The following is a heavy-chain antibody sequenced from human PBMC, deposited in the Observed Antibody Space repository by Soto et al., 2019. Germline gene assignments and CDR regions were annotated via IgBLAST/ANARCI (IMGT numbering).Heavy chain of an antibody. CDR2: IYTSGST. J-gene: IGHJ6*02. CDR3: ARGAVTIFGVGPYYYYGMDV. V-gene: IGHV4-4*07. D-gene: IGHD3-3*01. Sequence: QVQLQESGPGLVKPSETLSLTCTVSGGSINHYYWSWLRQPAGKGLEWIGLIYTSGSTNYNPSLKSRVTMSVDTSQNQLSLKLSSVTAADTAVYYCARGAVTIFGVGPYYYYGMDVWGQGTTVTVSS. CDR1: GGSINHYY.